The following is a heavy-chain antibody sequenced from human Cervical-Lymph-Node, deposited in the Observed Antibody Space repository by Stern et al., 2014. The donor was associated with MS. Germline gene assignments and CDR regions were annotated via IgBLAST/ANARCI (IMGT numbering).Heavy chain of an antibody. CDR2: INPSGGST. V-gene: IGHV1-46*01. D-gene: IGHD6-19*01. J-gene: IGHJ6*02. CDR1: GYTFTSFY. Sequence: QVQLLQPGAEVKKPGASVKVSCQASGYTFTSFYMNWVRQAPGQGLEWMGIINPSGGSTSYAQKFQGRVTMTRDTSTSTVYMELSSLRSEDTAVYYCAREVAGHRLGMMDVWGQGTTVTVSS. CDR3: AREVAGHRLGMMDV.